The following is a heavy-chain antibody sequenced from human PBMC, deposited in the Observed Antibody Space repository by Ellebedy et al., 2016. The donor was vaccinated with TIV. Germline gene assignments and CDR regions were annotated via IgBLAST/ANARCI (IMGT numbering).Heavy chain of an antibody. V-gene: IGHV5-51*01. D-gene: IGHD1-1*01. CDR2: IYPGDSNT. Sequence: PGGSLRLSCKGSGYSFTNYWIGWVRHMPGKGLEWMAIIYPGDSNTLYSPSFQGLFTISADKSISTAYLQWSSLKASDTAMYYCARWNGYGTEHFDYWGQGTLVTVSS. CDR3: ARWNGYGTEHFDY. J-gene: IGHJ4*02. CDR1: GYSFTNYW.